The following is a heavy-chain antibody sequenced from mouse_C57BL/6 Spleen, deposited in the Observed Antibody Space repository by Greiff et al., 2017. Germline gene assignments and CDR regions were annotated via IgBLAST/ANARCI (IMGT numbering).Heavy chain of an antibody. V-gene: IGHV1-55*01. CDR2: IYPGSGST. J-gene: IGHJ4*01. CDR3: ARRVGIYYAMDY. Sequence: QVQLQQPGAELVKPGASVKMSCKASGYTFTSYWITWVKQRPGQGLEWIGDIYPGSGSTNYNEKFKSKATLTVATSSSTAYMQLSSLTSEDSAVYYCARRVGIYYAMDYWGQGTSVTVSS. CDR1: GYTFTSYW.